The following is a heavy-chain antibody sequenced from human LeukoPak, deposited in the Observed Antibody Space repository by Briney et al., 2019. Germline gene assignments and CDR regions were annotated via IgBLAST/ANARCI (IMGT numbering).Heavy chain of an antibody. J-gene: IGHJ3*02. CDR1: GGSISSYY. D-gene: IGHD3-16*01. CDR3: ARQVYDHDAFDI. CDR2: IYYSGST. Sequence: SETLSLTCTVSGGSISSYYWSWIRQPPGKGLEWIGYIYYSGSTNYNPSLKSRVTISVDTSKNQFSLRLSSVTAADTAVYYCARQVYDHDAFDIWGQGTMVTVSS. V-gene: IGHV4-59*08.